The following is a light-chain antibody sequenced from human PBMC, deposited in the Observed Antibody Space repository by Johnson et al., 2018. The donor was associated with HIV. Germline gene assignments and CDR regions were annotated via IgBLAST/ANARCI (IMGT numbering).Light chain of an antibody. CDR2: DNT. Sequence: QSVLTQPPSVSAAPGQKVTISCSGNTSKIENNYVSWYQQFPERAPKLLIYDNTKRPSGIPDRFSGSKSDASATLVITGLQTGDEADYYCATWDTSLSAGGVFGTGTKVTVL. CDR1: TSKIENNY. J-gene: IGLJ1*01. V-gene: IGLV1-51*01. CDR3: ATWDTSLSAGGV.